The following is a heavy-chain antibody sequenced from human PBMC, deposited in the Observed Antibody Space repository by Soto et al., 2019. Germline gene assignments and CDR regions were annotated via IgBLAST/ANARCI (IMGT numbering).Heavy chain of an antibody. J-gene: IGHJ4*02. Sequence: EVQLVESGGGLIQPGGSLRLSCAASGFTVSSNYMSWVRQAPGKGLEWVSSISSSSSYIYYADSVKGRFTISRDNAKNSLYLQMNSLRAEDTAVYYCASGGGRYDSSGYYYMGTYWGQGTLVTVSS. D-gene: IGHD3-22*01. CDR1: GFTVSSNY. CDR2: ISSSSSYI. V-gene: IGHV3-21*01. CDR3: ASGGGRYDSSGYYYMGTY.